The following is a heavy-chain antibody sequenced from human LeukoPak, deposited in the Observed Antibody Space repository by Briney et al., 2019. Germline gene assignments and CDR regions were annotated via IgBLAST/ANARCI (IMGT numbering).Heavy chain of an antibody. Sequence: GGSLRLSCAASGFTFSNYEMNWVRQAPGKGLEWISYISSGGSIIYYADSVKGRFTISRDNAKNSLYLQADSLRVEDTAVYYCARVLYSSNWFGFENWGQGTLVTVSS. V-gene: IGHV3-48*03. CDR2: ISSGGSII. CDR1: GFTFSNYE. J-gene: IGHJ4*02. CDR3: ARVLYSSNWFGFEN. D-gene: IGHD6-13*01.